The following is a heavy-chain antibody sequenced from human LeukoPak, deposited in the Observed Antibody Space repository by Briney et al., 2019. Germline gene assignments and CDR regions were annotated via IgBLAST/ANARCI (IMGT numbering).Heavy chain of an antibody. CDR2: IYYSGST. V-gene: IGHV4-61*08. J-gene: IGHJ4*02. CDR1: GGSVSSAGYY. CDR3: ARRGYSSGWYYFDY. Sequence: PSETLSLTCTVSGGSVSSAGYYWSWIRQPPGKGLEWIGYIYYSGSTNYNPSLKSRVTISVDTSKNQFSLKLSSVTAADTAVYYCARRGYSSGWYYFDYWGQGTLVTVSS. D-gene: IGHD6-19*01.